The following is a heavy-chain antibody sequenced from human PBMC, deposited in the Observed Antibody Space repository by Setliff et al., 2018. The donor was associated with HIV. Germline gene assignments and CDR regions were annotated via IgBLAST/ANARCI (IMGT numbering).Heavy chain of an antibody. V-gene: IGHV1-69*05. J-gene: IGHJ6*02. CDR3: ARGEVTAISDYYYYGMDV. CDR2: IIPIFGTA. CDR1: RSTFNSHT. D-gene: IGHD2-21*02. Sequence: SVKVSCKASRSTFNSHTINWVRQAPGQGLEWMGGIIPIFGTANYAQKFQGRVTITTDESTSTAYMELSSLRSEDTAVYYCARGEVTAISDYYYYGMDVWGQGTTVTVSS.